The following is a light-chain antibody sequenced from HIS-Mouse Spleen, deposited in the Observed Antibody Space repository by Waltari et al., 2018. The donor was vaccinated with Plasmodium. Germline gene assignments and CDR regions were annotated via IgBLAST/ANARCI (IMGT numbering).Light chain of an antibody. CDR1: SSDVGSYNL. V-gene: IGLV2-23*01. J-gene: IGLJ2*01. CDR2: EGS. Sequence: QSALTQPASVSGSPGQSITISCTGTSSDVGSYNLVSWYQQHPGKAPKLMIYEGSKRPSGVSNRCSGSKSDNTASLTISGLQAEDEADYYCCSYAGSSTLVFGGGTKLTVL. CDR3: CSYAGSSTLV.